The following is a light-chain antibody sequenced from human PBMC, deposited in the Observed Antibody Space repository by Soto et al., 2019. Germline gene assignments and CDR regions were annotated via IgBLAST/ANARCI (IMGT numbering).Light chain of an antibody. CDR2: DVS. V-gene: IGLV2-11*01. CDR3: CSYAGSASFV. J-gene: IGLJ1*01. Sequence: QSALTQPRSVSGSPGQSVTSSCTGTSSDVGGYNYVSWYQQHPGKAPKLMIHDVSKRPSGVPDRFSGSKSGNTASLTISGLQAEDEADYYCCSYAGSASFVFGTGTKVTVL. CDR1: SSDVGGYNY.